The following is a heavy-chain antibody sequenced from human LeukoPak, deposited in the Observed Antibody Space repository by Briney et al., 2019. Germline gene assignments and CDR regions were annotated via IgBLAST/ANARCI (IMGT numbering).Heavy chain of an antibody. Sequence: APVKVCCKTSGPTFSSYGFTWVRQAPRQGLEWMGTIIPIFGSTRYAQKFQDRVTITADESTSTAYMELSSLRSDDTAVYYCARHGVRQWLANWFDPWGQGTLVTVSS. V-gene: IGHV1-69*13. D-gene: IGHD6-19*01. CDR2: IIPIFGST. CDR3: ARHGVRQWLANWFDP. J-gene: IGHJ5*02. CDR1: GPTFSSYG.